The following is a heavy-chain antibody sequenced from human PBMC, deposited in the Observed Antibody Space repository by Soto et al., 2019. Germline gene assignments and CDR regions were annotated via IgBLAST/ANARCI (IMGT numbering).Heavy chain of an antibody. CDR3: AHFYSSSPHSYMDV. D-gene: IGHD6-6*01. CDR1: GFSLSTSGVG. V-gene: IGHV2-5*02. Sequence: SGPTLVHPTQPLTLTCTFSGFSLSTSGVGVGWIRQPPGKALEWLALIYWDDDKRYSPSLKSRLTITKDTSKNQVVLTMTNMDPVDTATYYCAHFYSSSPHSYMDVWGKGTTVTVSS. CDR2: IYWDDDK. J-gene: IGHJ6*03.